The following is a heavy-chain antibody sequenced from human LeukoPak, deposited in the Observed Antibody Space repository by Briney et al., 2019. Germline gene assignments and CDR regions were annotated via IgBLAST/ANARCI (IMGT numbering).Heavy chain of an antibody. J-gene: IGHJ4*02. V-gene: IGHV3-9*03. Sequence: GGSLRLSCAASGFTFDDYAMHWVRQAPGKGLEWVSGISWNSGSIGYADSVKGRFTISRDNATNSLYLQMNSLRAEDMALYYCAKDIGQWLVSGYFDYWGQGTLVTVSS. CDR3: AKDIGQWLVSGYFDY. D-gene: IGHD6-19*01. CDR1: GFTFDDYA. CDR2: ISWNSGSI.